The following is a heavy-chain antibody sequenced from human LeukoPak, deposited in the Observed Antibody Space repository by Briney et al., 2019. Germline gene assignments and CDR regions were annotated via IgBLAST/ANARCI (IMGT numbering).Heavy chain of an antibody. CDR3: AKSRHYCSGGSCYLDY. V-gene: IGHV3-11*01. Sequence: GGSLRLSCAASGFTFSDYYMSWIRQAPGKGLEWVSYISSSGSTIYYADSVKGRFTISRDNSKNTLYLQMNSLRAEDTAVYYCAKSRHYCSGGSCYLDYWGQGTLVTVSS. D-gene: IGHD2-15*01. J-gene: IGHJ4*02. CDR2: ISSSGSTI. CDR1: GFTFSDYY.